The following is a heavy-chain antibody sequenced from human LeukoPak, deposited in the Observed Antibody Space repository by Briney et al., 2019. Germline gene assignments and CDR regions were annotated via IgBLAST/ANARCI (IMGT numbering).Heavy chain of an antibody. J-gene: IGHJ4*02. V-gene: IGHV3-30*18. D-gene: IGHD4-23*01. Sequence: GRSLRLSCAASGFTFSSYGMHWVRQAPGKGLEWVAVISYDGSNKYYADSVKGRFTISRDNSKNTLYLQMNSLRAEDTAVYYCAKDYGGNWYYFDYWGQGTLVTVSS. CDR3: AKDYGGNWYYFDY. CDR1: GFTFSSYG. CDR2: ISYDGSNK.